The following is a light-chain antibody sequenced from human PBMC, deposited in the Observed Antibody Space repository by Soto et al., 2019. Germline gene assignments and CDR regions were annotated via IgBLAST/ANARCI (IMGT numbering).Light chain of an antibody. CDR2: EVS. J-gene: IGLJ1*01. Sequence: QSVLTQPASVSGSPGQSIPISCTGTSSDVGSYNLVSWYQQHPGKAPKLMIYEVSKRPSGVSNRFSGSKSGNTASLTISGLQAEDEADYYCCSYAGSSTSPYVFGTGTKVTVL. CDR1: SSDVGSYNL. CDR3: CSYAGSSTSPYV. V-gene: IGLV2-23*02.